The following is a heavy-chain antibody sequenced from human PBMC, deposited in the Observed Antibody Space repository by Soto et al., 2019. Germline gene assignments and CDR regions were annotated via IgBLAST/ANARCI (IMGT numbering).Heavy chain of an antibody. J-gene: IGHJ4*02. D-gene: IGHD6-19*01. CDR2: IYYSGST. CDR3: ANADNGWLPDN. V-gene: IGHV4-61*01. Sequence: SETLSLTCTVSGGSVSSGSYYWSWIRQPPGKGLEWIGYIYYSGSTNYNPSLKSRVTISVDTSKNQFSLKLSSVTAEDTAVYFCANADNGWLPDNWGQGTPVTVSS. CDR1: GGSVSSGSYY.